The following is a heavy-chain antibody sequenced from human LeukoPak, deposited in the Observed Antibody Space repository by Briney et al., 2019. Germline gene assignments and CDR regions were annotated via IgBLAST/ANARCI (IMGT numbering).Heavy chain of an antibody. Sequence: GGSLRLSCAASGFTFSSYGMHWVRQAPGKGLEWVAIIWYDGSNTYYADSVKGRFTISRDNSKNTLYLQMNSLRAEDTAVYYCARGFSSRWVFDYWGQGTLVTVSS. CDR1: GFTFSSYG. CDR2: IWYDGSNT. CDR3: ARGFSSRWVFDY. V-gene: IGHV3-33*01. J-gene: IGHJ4*02. D-gene: IGHD6-13*01.